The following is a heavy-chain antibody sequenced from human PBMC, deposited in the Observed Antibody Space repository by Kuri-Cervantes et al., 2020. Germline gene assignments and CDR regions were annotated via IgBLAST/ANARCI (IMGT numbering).Heavy chain of an antibody. CDR2: ISGYNGNT. V-gene: IGHV1-18*01. D-gene: IGHD4-17*01. Sequence: ASVKVSCKASGYTFTSYAMHWVRQAPGQGPEWMGWISGYNGNTNYAQKFQGRVTMTTDTSTSTSYMELRSLRSDDTAMYYCAREGDYGDYNWFDPWGQGTLVTVSS. J-gene: IGHJ5*02. CDR1: GYTFTSYA. CDR3: AREGDYGDYNWFDP.